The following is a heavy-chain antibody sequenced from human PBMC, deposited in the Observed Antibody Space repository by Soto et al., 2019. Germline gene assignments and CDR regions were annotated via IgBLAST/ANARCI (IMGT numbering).Heavy chain of an antibody. CDR1: GFTFSSYE. D-gene: IGHD6-6*01. CDR3: ARRDSSLPYYYYGLDV. V-gene: IGHV3-48*03. CDR2: ISSSGSTI. Sequence: GGSLRLSCAASGFTFSSYEMNWVRQAPWKGLEWVSYISSSGSTIYYADSVKGRFTISRDNAKNSLYLQMNSLRAEDTAVYYCARRDSSLPYYYYGLDVWGQGTTVTVSS. J-gene: IGHJ6*02.